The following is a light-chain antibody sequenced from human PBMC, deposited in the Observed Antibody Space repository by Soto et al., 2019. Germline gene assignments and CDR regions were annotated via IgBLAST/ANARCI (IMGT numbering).Light chain of an antibody. J-gene: IGKJ5*01. CDR2: DAS. CDR3: QQYDNLLPT. Sequence: DIQMTQSPSSLSASVGDRVTITCQASQDISNYLNWYQQKPGKAPKLLIYDASNLETGVPSRFSGSGSGTDFTFTISSLQAEDIATYYCQQYDNLLPTFGQGTRLEIK. CDR1: QDISNY. V-gene: IGKV1-33*01.